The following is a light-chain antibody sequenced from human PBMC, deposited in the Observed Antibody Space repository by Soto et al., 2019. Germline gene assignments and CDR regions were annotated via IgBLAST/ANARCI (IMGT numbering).Light chain of an antibody. J-gene: IGKJ1*01. CDR3: QHYNSYSEA. V-gene: IGKV1-5*03. CDR2: KAS. CDR1: QTISSW. Sequence: DIQMTQSPSTLSGSVGDRVTITCRARQTISSWLAWYQQKPGKAPKLLIYKASTLKSGVTSRFSGSGSGTEFTLTISSLQPDDFATYYSQHYNSYSEAFGQGTNVELK.